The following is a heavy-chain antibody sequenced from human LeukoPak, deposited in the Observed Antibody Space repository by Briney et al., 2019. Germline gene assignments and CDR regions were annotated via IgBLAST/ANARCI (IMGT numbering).Heavy chain of an antibody. Sequence: GGSLRLSCAASGFTFSDYYMSWIRQAPGKGLEWVSYISSSGSTIYYADSVKGRFTISRDNAKNSMYLQMDSLRAEDTAVYYCAKRGDSGYDYEDYYYYGMDVWGQGTTVTVSS. CDR3: AKRGDSGYDYEDYYYYGMDV. CDR1: GFTFSDYY. V-gene: IGHV3-11*01. J-gene: IGHJ6*02. CDR2: ISSSGSTI. D-gene: IGHD5-12*01.